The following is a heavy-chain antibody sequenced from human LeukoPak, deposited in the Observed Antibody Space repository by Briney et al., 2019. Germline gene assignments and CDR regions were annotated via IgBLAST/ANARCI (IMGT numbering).Heavy chain of an antibody. V-gene: IGHV3-23*01. CDR1: GFTFSSYA. CDR3: AKDWSWDCSSTSCSPPGFGY. CDR2: ISGSGGST. Sequence: GGSLRLSCAASGFTFSSYAMSWVRQAPGQGLEWVSAISGSGGSTYYADSVKGRFTISRDNSKNTLYLQMNSLRAEDTAVYYCAKDWSWDCSSTSCSPPGFGYWGQGTLLTVSS. D-gene: IGHD2-2*01. J-gene: IGHJ4*02.